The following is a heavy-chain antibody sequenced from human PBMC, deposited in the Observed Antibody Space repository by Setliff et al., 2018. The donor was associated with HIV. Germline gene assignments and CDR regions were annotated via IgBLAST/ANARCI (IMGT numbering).Heavy chain of an antibody. CDR3: ARGAVSYYFDY. CDR1: GYIFTSYA. Sequence: GASVKVSCKASGYIFTSYAISWVRQAPGQGLEWMGWISAYNGNTNYAQKFQGRVTMTTDIATSTAYMELRSLRSDDTAVYYCARGAVSYYFDYWGQGTLVTVSS. V-gene: IGHV1-18*01. J-gene: IGHJ4*02. CDR2: ISAYNGNT. D-gene: IGHD3-16*01.